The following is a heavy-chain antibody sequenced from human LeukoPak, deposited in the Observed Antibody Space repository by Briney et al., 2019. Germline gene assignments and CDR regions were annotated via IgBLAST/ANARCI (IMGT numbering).Heavy chain of an antibody. CDR3: ARNQWLRSSYYMDV. D-gene: IGHD5-12*01. CDR1: GGSISSYY. Sequence: SETLSLTCTVSGGSISSYYWSWVRQPPGKGLEWIGFVYYTGSTNYSPSLKSRVTISVDTSKNQFSLKLRSVTAADTAVYYCARNQWLRSSYYMDVWGKGTTVAVSS. J-gene: IGHJ6*03. V-gene: IGHV4-59*01. CDR2: VYYTGST.